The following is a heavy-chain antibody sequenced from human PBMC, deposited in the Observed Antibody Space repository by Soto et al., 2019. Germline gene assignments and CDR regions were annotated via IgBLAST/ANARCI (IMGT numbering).Heavy chain of an antibody. J-gene: IGHJ4*02. CDR1: GFTFSNAW. Sequence: HLVESGGGLVKPGGSLRLSCAASGFTFSNAWMSWVRQAPGKGLEWVGGIKGEADGGTTDYAAPVKGRITISRDHSKDTLYLQMNSLKTEDTAVYYCTTGLSNGYYNFDYWGQGTPVTVSS. CDR3: TTGLSNGYYNFDY. D-gene: IGHD3-22*01. CDR2: IKGEADGGTT. V-gene: IGHV3-15*01.